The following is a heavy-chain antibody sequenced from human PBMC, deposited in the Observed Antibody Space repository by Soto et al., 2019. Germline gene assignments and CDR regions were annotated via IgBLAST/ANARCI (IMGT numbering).Heavy chain of an antibody. CDR3: ATECTYGYSDFED. CDR1: GGTVSPSF. V-gene: IGHV4-59*02. Sequence: PSETLSLTCTVTGGTVSPSFWEWIRQPPGKGLEWIGYVSDSGTTRYNPSLVSRVTILVDKFKNQFSLRLNSVTVADTAVYCSATECTYGYSDFEDWGQGTLVTVSS. CDR2: VSDSGTT. D-gene: IGHD4-4*01. J-gene: IGHJ4*02.